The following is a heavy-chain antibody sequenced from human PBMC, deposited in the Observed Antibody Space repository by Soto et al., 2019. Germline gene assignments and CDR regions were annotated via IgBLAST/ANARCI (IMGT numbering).Heavy chain of an antibody. Sequence: QVQLVQSGAEVKKPGASVKVSCKASGYTFTSYGISWVRQAPGQGLEWMGWISAYNGNTNYAQMLQGRVTMTTHTSTSTAYMELRSLRSDDTAVYFCARVIRTEYPQQLLVPGDYWGQGTLVTVSS. CDR3: ARVIRTEYPQQLLVPGDY. J-gene: IGHJ4*02. CDR2: ISAYNGNT. V-gene: IGHV1-18*04. D-gene: IGHD6-13*01. CDR1: GYTFTSYG.